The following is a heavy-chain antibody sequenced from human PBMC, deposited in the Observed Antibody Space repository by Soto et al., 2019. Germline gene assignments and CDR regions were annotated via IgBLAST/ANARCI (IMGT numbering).Heavy chain of an antibody. D-gene: IGHD6-25*01. J-gene: IGHJ6*03. CDR3: ARIKDSSALFYYYSDMDV. CDR2: INHSGST. Sequence: SLILCLTCAVYGGYIRDHYWSWIRQNQGKGLEWIGEINHSGSTNYNPSLKSRVTISVDTSKNQFSLKLSSVTAADTAVYYCARIKDSSALFYYYSDMDVWGKGSTVTVSS. V-gene: IGHV4-34*01. CDR1: GGYIRDHY.